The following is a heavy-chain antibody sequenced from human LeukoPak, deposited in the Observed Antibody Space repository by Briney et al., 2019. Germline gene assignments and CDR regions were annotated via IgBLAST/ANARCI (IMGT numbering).Heavy chain of an antibody. CDR3: ASGGSPYYYDSSGYYPRPFDP. Sequence: PSETLSLTCTVFGGSISSSSYYWGWIRQPPGKGLEWIGSIYYSGSTYYNPSLKSRVTISVDTSKNQFSLKLSSVTAADTAVYYCASGGSPYYYDSSGYYPRPFDPWGQGTLVTVSS. D-gene: IGHD3-22*01. CDR1: GGSISSSSYY. CDR2: IYYSGST. J-gene: IGHJ5*02. V-gene: IGHV4-39*01.